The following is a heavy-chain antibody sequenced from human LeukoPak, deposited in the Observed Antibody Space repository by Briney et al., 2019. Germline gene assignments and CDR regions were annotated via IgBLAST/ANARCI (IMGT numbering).Heavy chain of an antibody. V-gene: IGHV3-74*01. Sequence: PGGSPRLSCAASGFSFSSYWMHWVRQAPGKGLVWVSRIKSDGSSAFYADSVEGRFIISRDNAKDTLYLQMNSLRAEDTAVYYCVRGYYDSRGDYWGQGTLVTVSS. CDR2: IKSDGSSA. CDR3: VRGYYDSRGDY. J-gene: IGHJ4*02. CDR1: GFSFSSYW. D-gene: IGHD3-22*01.